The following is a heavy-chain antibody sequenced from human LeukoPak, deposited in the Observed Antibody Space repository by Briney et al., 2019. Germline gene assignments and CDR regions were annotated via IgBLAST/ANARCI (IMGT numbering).Heavy chain of an antibody. J-gene: IGHJ3*02. CDR2: INTDEDET. D-gene: IGHD1-26*01. V-gene: IGHV1-18*01. CDR1: GYISGSYG. Sequence: ASVKVSCKASGYISGSYGIAWVRQAPGQGFEWLGWINTDEDETAYSDKFQGRVSMTTDTPTTTATMELRGLASDDTAVYYCARSLAATSGFDIWGQGTWVTVS. CDR3: ARSLAATSGFDI.